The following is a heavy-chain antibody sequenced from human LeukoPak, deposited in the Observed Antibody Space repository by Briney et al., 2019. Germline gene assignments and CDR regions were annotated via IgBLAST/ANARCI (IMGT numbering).Heavy chain of an antibody. V-gene: IGHV1-24*01. Sequence: ASVKVSCKVSGSTLSDLTIHWVRQAPGKGLEYVGGSDPEDGETFHAQNFQGRVTMTEDTSIDTAYMELSSLRSEDSAVYYCVTDRARLFWYFDLWGRGTLVTVSS. CDR2: SDPEDGET. CDR1: GSTLSDLT. CDR3: VTDRARLFWYFDL. J-gene: IGHJ2*01. D-gene: IGHD2-21*02.